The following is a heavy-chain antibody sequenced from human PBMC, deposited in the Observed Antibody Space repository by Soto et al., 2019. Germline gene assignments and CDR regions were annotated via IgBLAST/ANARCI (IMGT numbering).Heavy chain of an antibody. D-gene: IGHD1-26*01. CDR3: ARAVGNRVHY. J-gene: IGHJ4*02. CDR1: GYTFTSYD. Sequence: QVQLAQSGAEVKKPGASVKVSCKASGYTFTSYDINWVRQATGQGLEWMGWMNPNSGNTGYAQKFQGRVTMTRNPSTSKAYMELSSRRSEDTAVSYCARAVGNRVHYWGQGALVIVPS. CDR2: MNPNSGNT. V-gene: IGHV1-8*01.